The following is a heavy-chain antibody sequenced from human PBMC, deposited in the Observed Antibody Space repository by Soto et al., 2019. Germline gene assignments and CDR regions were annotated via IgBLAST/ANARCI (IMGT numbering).Heavy chain of an antibody. CDR1: GYTFTSYD. J-gene: IGHJ6*03. V-gene: IGHV1-8*01. Sequence: GASVKVSCKASGYTFTSYDIIWVRQATGQGLEWMGWMNPNSGNTGYAQKFQGRVTMTRNTSISTAYMELSSLRSEDTAVYYCARVTDYDFWSGYYTGYYYMDVWGKGTTVTVSS. CDR3: ARVTDYDFWSGYYTGYYYMDV. CDR2: MNPNSGNT. D-gene: IGHD3-3*01.